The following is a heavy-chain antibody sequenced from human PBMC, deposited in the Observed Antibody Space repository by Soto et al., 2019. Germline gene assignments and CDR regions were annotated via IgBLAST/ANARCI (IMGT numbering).Heavy chain of an antibody. CDR1: GGSVISGSYY. Sequence: QVQLHESGPGLVKPSETLSLTCTVSGGSVISGSYYWGWIRQPPGKGLEWVGCISDTGSGDYNPSLKSRVTISVHTPKRQFSLRLNSVTAADTAVYDFARAHSCYDPLGMDVWGQGTTVTVSS. J-gene: IGHJ6*02. CDR2: ISDTGSG. CDR3: ARAHSCYDPLGMDV. D-gene: IGHD5-12*01. V-gene: IGHV4-61*01.